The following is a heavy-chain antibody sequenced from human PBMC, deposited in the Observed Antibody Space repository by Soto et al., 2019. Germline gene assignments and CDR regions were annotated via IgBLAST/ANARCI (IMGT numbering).Heavy chain of an antibody. J-gene: IGHJ4*02. Sequence: EVQLLESGGGLVQPGGSLRLSCTASGFTFSTYGMSWVRQAPGKGLEWVSSLSGDGTTTYYVDSVKGRVTISSDNSRNTLSLQMNSLRTEDTAVYYCAKDITFDSSAYTHWGQGILVTASS. D-gene: IGHD3-22*01. V-gene: IGHV3-23*01. CDR2: LSGDGTTT. CDR1: GFTFSTYG. CDR3: AKDITFDSSAYTH.